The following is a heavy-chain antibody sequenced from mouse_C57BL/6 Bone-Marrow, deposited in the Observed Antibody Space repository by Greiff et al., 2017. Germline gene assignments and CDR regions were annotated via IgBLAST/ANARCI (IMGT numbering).Heavy chain of an antibody. CDR3: AREGGSGYWFAY. J-gene: IGHJ3*01. CDR2: IHPSSGST. D-gene: IGHD3-2*02. V-gene: IGHV1-64*01. Sequence: QVQLQQPGAELVKPGASVKLSCTASGYTFTSYWMHWVQQRPGQGLEWIALIHPSSGSTNYTEKFKGKATLTVAKSSSTPYMQLSSLTSEDSAVDNWAREGGSGYWFAYWGQGTLLTVSA. CDR1: GYTFTSYW.